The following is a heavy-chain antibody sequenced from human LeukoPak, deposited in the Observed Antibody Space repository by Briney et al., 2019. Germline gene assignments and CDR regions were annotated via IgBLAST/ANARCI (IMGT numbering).Heavy chain of an antibody. CDR3: VKGFVHPTYYFEY. CDR1: GLTFSSYA. V-gene: IGHV3-23*01. D-gene: IGHD3-10*01. Sequence: AGGSLRLSCAASGLTFSSYAMMWVRKAPGKRLEWVSSITGSGDGTYYADSVRGRFTISRDNSKNTLYLQVNSLRAEDTAVYFCVKGFVHPTYYFEYWGQGTLVTVSS. CDR2: ITGSGDGT. J-gene: IGHJ4*02.